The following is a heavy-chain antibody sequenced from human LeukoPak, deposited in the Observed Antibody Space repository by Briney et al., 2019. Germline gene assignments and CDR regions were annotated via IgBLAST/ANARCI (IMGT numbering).Heavy chain of an antibody. Sequence: PGGSLRLSCAASGFTFSSYWMHWVRQAPGKGLVWVSRIDSDGSSTSYVDSVKGRFTISRDNAKNTLYVQMNSLRAEDTAVYYCARGRVDYGDSPWFDPWGQGTLVTVSS. CDR1: GFTFSSYW. CDR3: ARGRVDYGDSPWFDP. D-gene: IGHD4-17*01. V-gene: IGHV3-74*01. CDR2: IDSDGSST. J-gene: IGHJ5*02.